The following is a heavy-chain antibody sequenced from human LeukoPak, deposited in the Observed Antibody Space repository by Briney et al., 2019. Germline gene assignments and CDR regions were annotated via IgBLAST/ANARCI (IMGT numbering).Heavy chain of an antibody. J-gene: IGHJ4*02. CDR3: GRGHWGLDY. V-gene: IGHV3-30*04. CDR1: GFTFSSYA. D-gene: IGHD7-27*01. Sequence: PGGSLRLSCAASGFTFSSYAMHWVREAPGMGLEWVAVISYDGSNKYYADSVKGRFTISRDNAKNSLYLQMNSLRAEDTAVYYCGRGHWGLDYWGQGALVTVSS. CDR2: ISYDGSNK.